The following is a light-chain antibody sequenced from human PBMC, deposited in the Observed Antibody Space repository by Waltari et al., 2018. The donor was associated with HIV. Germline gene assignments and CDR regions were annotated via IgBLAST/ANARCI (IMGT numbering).Light chain of an antibody. Sequence: EIVLTQSPATLSLSPGERATLSCRASQSVGSSLAWYQQKPGQAPRLLIYDESKRATGIPARFSGSGSGTDFTLTISSLEPEDFAVYYCQQRSNWLTFGGGTKVEIK. J-gene: IGKJ4*01. CDR2: DES. V-gene: IGKV3-11*01. CDR1: QSVGSS. CDR3: QQRSNWLT.